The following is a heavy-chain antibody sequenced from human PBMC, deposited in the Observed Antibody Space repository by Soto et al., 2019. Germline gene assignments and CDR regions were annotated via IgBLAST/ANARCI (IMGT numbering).Heavy chain of an antibody. CDR3: AKDSYQLLYYYYYGMDV. CDR1: GFTFSSYG. V-gene: IGHV3-30*18. D-gene: IGHD2-2*01. Sequence: VQLVESGGGVVQPGRSLRLSCAASGFTFSSYGMHWVRQAPGKGLVWVAGISDDGSNKYYADSVKGRFTISRDNTKNTLYLQMNSLRAEDTAVYYCAKDSYQLLYYYYYGMDVWGQGTTVTVSS. J-gene: IGHJ6*02. CDR2: ISDDGSNK.